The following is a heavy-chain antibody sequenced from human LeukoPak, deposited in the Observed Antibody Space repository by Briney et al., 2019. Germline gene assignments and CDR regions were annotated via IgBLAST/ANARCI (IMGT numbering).Heavy chain of an antibody. CDR3: ARVAGDSKNYYYYMDV. CDR1: GGSISSYY. V-gene: IGHV4-4*07. D-gene: IGHD4-17*01. Sequence: PSETLSLTCTVSGGSISSYYWSWIRQPAGKGLEWIGRIYTSGSTNYSPSLKSRVTMSVDTSKNQFSLKLSSVTAADTAVYYCARVAGDSKNYYYYMDVWGKGTTVTVSS. CDR2: IYTSGST. J-gene: IGHJ6*03.